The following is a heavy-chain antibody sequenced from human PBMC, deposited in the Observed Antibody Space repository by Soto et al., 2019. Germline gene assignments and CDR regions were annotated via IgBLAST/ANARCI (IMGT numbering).Heavy chain of an antibody. CDR2: ISGSGGST. Sequence: SGGSLRLSCAASGFTFSSYAMSWVRQAPGKGLEWVSAISGSGGSTYYADSVKGRFTISRDNSKNTLYLQMNSLRAEDTAVYYCAKADDYYDSSGPASYFDYWGQGTLVTVSS. J-gene: IGHJ4*02. D-gene: IGHD3-22*01. V-gene: IGHV3-23*01. CDR1: GFTFSSYA. CDR3: AKADDYYDSSGPASYFDY.